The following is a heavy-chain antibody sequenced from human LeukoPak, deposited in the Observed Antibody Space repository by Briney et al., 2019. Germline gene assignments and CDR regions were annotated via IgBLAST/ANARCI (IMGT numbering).Heavy chain of an antibody. J-gene: IGHJ4*02. Sequence: PSETLSLTCTVSGGSVSSGSYYWSWIRQPPGKGLEWIGCVSYSGSTNYNPSLKSRVTISIDTSKNQFSLKLSSVTAADTAVYYCAAWQKILFDYWGQGTLVTVSS. CDR2: VSYSGST. V-gene: IGHV4-61*01. D-gene: IGHD2/OR15-2a*01. CDR3: AAWQKILFDY. CDR1: GGSVSSGSYY.